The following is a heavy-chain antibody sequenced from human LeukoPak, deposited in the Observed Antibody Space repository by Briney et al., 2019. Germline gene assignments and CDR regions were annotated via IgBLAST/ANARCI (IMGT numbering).Heavy chain of an antibody. Sequence: SETLSLTCTVSGGSISSYYWSWIRQPAGKGLEWIGRIYSSGSTNYNPSLKSRVTMSVDTSKNQFSLKLSSVTAADTAVYYCASLARRSGYYFQKNYYYYYMDVWGKGTTVTVSS. CDR3: ASLARRSGYYFQKNYYYYYMDV. D-gene: IGHD3-22*01. V-gene: IGHV4-4*07. CDR1: GGSISSYY. J-gene: IGHJ6*03. CDR2: IYSSGST.